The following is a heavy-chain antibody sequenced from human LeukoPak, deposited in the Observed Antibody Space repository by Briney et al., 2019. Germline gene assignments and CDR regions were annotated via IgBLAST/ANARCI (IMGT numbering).Heavy chain of an antibody. CDR2: ISSSSSYI. D-gene: IGHD1-7*01. CDR1: GLKNMFW. CDR3: ARELELRGFDY. Sequence: GGSLRLSCAASGLKNMFWMSWVRQAPGKGLEWVSSISSSSSYIYYADSVKGRFTISRDNAKNSLYLQMNSLRAEDTAVYYCARELELRGFDYWGQGTLVTVSS. J-gene: IGHJ4*02. V-gene: IGHV3-21*01.